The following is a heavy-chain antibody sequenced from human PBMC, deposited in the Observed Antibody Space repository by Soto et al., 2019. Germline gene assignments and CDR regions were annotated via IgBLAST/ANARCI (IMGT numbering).Heavy chain of an antibody. Sequence: ASVKVSCKASGNTFTSYDINWVRQATGHGLEWLGWINPNSGNIGYAQKFQGRVTMTRDTAIRTAYMEVSRLRSDDTAVYYCARGRASGSYYLLDYWGQGTLVTVSS. D-gene: IGHD3-10*01. CDR2: INPNSGNI. V-gene: IGHV1-8*01. CDR3: ARGRASGSYYLLDY. CDR1: GNTFTSYD. J-gene: IGHJ4*02.